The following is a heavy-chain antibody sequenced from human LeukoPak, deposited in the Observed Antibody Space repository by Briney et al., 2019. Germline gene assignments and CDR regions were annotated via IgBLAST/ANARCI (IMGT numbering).Heavy chain of an antibody. J-gene: IGHJ4*02. D-gene: IGHD3-3*01. Sequence: GGSLRLSCVASGFTFSSYSMNWVRQAPGKGLEWVSSISSSSSSYIYYADSVKGRFTISRDNAKNSLYLQMNSLRAEDTAVYYCARGQYDFWSGYYSRYWGQGTLVTVSS. CDR3: ARGQYDFWSGYYSRY. V-gene: IGHV3-21*01. CDR2: ISSSSSSYI. CDR1: GFTFSSYS.